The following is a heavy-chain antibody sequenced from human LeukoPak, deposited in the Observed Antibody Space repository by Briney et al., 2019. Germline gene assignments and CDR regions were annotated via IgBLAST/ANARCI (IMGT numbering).Heavy chain of an antibody. CDR2: IIPIFGIA. CDR1: GGTFSSYA. J-gene: IGHJ6*03. D-gene: IGHD2-2*01. Sequence: SVKVSCKASGGTFSSYAISWVRQAPGQGLEWMGGIIPIFGIANYAQKFQGRVTITTDESTSAAYMELSRLRSEDTAVYYCARGGYCSSTSCPHPSYYYYYYMDVWGKGTTVTVSS. V-gene: IGHV1-69*05. CDR3: ARGGYCSSTSCPHPSYYYYYYMDV.